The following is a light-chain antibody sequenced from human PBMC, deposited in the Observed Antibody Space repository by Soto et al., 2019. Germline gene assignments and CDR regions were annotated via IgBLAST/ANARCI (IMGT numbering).Light chain of an antibody. CDR3: QPSYKILT. V-gene: IGKV1-39*01. CDR1: DNIGSN. J-gene: IGKJ4*01. Sequence: DIQLTQSPASLSASLGDRVNITCRASDNIGSNLNWYKHQTGKAPKLLIYAASSLQGGVPSRFSGSGYGTQFTLTIRGLKTEDFATEDCQPSYKILTFGG. CDR2: AAS.